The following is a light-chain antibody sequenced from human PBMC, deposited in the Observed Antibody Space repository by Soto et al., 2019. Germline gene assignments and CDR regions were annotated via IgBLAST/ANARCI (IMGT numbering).Light chain of an antibody. CDR3: GSWDSSMSAYV. V-gene: IGLV1-51*01. CDR2: DYD. CDR1: SSNIGGNS. J-gene: IGLJ1*01. Sequence: QSVLTQPPSVSAAPGQRVTISCSGSSSNIGGNSVSWYQQLPGTAPKLLIYDYDKRPSGIPDRFSGSKSGTSATLGITGFQTGDEADYYCGSWDSSMSAYVFGNGTKVTVL.